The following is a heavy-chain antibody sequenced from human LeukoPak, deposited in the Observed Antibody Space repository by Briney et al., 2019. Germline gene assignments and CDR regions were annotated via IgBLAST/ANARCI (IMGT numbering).Heavy chain of an antibody. V-gene: IGHV3-7*03. Sequence: GGSLRLSCAASGFTFSSYWMSWVRQAPGKGLEWVANIKQDGSEKYYVDSVKGRFTISRDNSKNTLYLQMNSLRAEDTAVYYCAKDLMITFGGVIVMPSYFDYWGQGTLVTVSS. CDR1: GFTFSSYW. CDR2: IKQDGSEK. D-gene: IGHD3-16*02. J-gene: IGHJ4*02. CDR3: AKDLMITFGGVIVMPSYFDY.